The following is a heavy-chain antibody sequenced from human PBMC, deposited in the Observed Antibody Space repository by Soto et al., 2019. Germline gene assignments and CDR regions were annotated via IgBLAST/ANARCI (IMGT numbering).Heavy chain of an antibody. V-gene: IGHV4-4*02. Sequence: SETLSLTCAVSGGSISSSNWWSWVRQPPGKGLEWIGEIYHSGSTNYNPSLKSRVTISVDKSKNQFSLKLSSVTAADTAVYYCASWYYDILTGYYFFDYSGQGTLVLVSS. J-gene: IGHJ4*02. D-gene: IGHD3-9*01. CDR3: ASWYYDILTGYYFFDY. CDR2: IYHSGST. CDR1: GGSISSSNW.